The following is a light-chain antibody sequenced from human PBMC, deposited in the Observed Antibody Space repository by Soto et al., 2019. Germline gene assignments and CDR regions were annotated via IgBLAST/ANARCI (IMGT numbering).Light chain of an antibody. J-gene: IGKJ1*01. V-gene: IGKV3-20*01. Sequence: EIVLTQSPGTLSLSPGERATLSCRASQSVSSSFLAWYQQKPGQAPRLLIYGASSRATGIPDRFSGSGSGTDFTLTISRLEPEDFALYYCQQYGSSGSSPPWTFGQGTKVEIK. CDR2: GAS. CDR3: QQYGSSGSSPPWT. CDR1: QSVSSSF.